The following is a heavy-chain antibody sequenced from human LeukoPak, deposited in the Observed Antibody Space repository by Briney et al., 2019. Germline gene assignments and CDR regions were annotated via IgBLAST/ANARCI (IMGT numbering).Heavy chain of an antibody. V-gene: IGHV3-48*01. CDR1: GLTFSSYS. J-gene: IGHJ6*03. Sequence: GGSLRLSCAASGLTFSSYSMNWVRQAPGKGREWVSYISSISSTIYYADSVKGRFTISRDNAKNSLYLQMNSLRAEDTAVYYCARGRHYMDVWGKGTTVTVSS. CDR3: ARGRHYMDV. CDR2: ISSISSTI.